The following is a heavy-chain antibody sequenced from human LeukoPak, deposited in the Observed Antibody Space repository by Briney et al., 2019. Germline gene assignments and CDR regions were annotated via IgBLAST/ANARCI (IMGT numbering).Heavy chain of an antibody. CDR1: GYTFTSYY. J-gene: IGHJ4*02. CDR3: ARGLSVTGNDY. Sequence: ASVKVSCKASGYTFTSYYMHWVRQAPGQGLEWMGIINPSGGSTSYAQKFQGRVTITADESTSTAYMELSSLRSEDTAVYYCARGLSVTGNDYWGQGTLVTVSS. CDR2: INPSGGST. D-gene: IGHD1-20*01. V-gene: IGHV1-46*01.